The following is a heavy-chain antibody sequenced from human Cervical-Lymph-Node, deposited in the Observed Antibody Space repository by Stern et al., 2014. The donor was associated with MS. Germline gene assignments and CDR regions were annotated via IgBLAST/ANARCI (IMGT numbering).Heavy chain of an antibody. V-gene: IGHV1-3*01. D-gene: IGHD3-9*01. CDR3: ARGLTGYPFEY. CDR2: INAGNGNT. Sequence: VQLVQSGAEVKKPGASVKVSCKASGYTFTAYGIHWVRQAPGQRLEWMGWINAGNGNTKYSQKFQGRVTITRDTSATTVYMELSSLRYEDTAAYHCARGLTGYPFEYWGQGTLVTVSS. CDR1: GYTFTAYG. J-gene: IGHJ4*02.